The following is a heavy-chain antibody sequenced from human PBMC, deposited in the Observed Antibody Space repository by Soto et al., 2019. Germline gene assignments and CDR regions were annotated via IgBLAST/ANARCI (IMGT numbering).Heavy chain of an antibody. V-gene: IGHV3-74*01. Sequence: GGSLRLSCAASGFTFSTYWMHWVRQAPGKGLVWVSRIKTDGSVTTYADSVKGRFTISRDNAKNTLYLQMNTLRAEDTAVYYCARDLGGSHDYWGRGTLVTVSS. J-gene: IGHJ4*02. CDR3: ARDLGGSHDY. CDR2: IKTDGSVT. D-gene: IGHD3-16*01. CDR1: GFTFSTYW.